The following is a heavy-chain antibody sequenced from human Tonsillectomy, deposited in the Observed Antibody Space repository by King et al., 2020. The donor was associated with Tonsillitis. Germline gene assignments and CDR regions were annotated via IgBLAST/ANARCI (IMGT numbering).Heavy chain of an antibody. D-gene: IGHD3-10*01. V-gene: IGHV4-34*01. CDR3: ARVSGSGTDYNDYYYMDV. Sequence: PPGQGLEWIGEINHGGSTRYNPSFTTRVTLSVYTSKNQLSLQLRSVTAADTAVYYCARVSGSGTDYNDYYYMDVWGKGTTVIVSS. J-gene: IGHJ6*03. CDR2: INHGGST.